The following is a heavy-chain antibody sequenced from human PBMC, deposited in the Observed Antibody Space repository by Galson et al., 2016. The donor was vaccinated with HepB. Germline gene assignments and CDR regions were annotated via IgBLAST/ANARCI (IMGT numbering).Heavy chain of an antibody. J-gene: IGHJ4*02. D-gene: IGHD3-10*01. Sequence: LSLTCTVSGDSISSGGYYWSWLRQQPGKGLEWIGFIYYNGTTYYNPSLKSRLTISVDTSKNHFSLKLSSVTAADTAIYYCAWYGSGSYSDTFDYWGQGTLVTFSS. CDR2: IYYNGTT. CDR1: GDSISSGGYY. V-gene: IGHV4-31*03. CDR3: AWYGSGSYSDTFDY.